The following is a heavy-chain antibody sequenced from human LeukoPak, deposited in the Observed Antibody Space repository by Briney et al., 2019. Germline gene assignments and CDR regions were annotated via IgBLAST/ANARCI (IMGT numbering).Heavy chain of an antibody. CDR2: IYYSGST. Sequence: SETLSLTCTVSGGSISSYYWSWIRQPPGKGLEWIGYIYYSGSTNYNPSLKSRVTISVDTSKNQFSLKLSSVTAADTAVYYCARGGGWFDPWGQGTLVTVSS. V-gene: IGHV4-59*12. D-gene: IGHD2-15*01. CDR3: ARGGGWFDP. CDR1: GGSISSYY. J-gene: IGHJ5*02.